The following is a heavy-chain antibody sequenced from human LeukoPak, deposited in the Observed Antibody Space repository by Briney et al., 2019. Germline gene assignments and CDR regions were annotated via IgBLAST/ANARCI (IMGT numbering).Heavy chain of an antibody. J-gene: IGHJ4*02. V-gene: IGHV1-69*06. CDR1: GGTFSSYA. D-gene: IGHD2-15*01. CDR3: ARATQGYCSGGSCYEYYFDY. Sequence: ASVKVSCKASGGTFSSYAISWVRQAPGQRLEWMGGIIPIFGTANYAQKFQGRVTITADKSTSTAYMELSSLRSEDTAVYYCARATQGYCSGGSCYEYYFDYWGQGTLVTVSS. CDR2: IIPIFGTA.